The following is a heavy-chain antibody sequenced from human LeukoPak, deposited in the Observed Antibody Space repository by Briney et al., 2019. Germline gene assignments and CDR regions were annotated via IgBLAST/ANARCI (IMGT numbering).Heavy chain of an antibody. CDR3: ARHSQPASYYYYGMDV. J-gene: IGHJ6*02. Sequence: GASVKVSCKASGYTFTSYGISWVRQAPGQGLEWMGWISAYNGNTNYAQKLQGRVTMTTDTSTSTAYMELRSLRSDDTAVYYCARHSQPASYYYYGMDVWGQGTTVTVSS. CDR1: GYTFTSYG. CDR2: ISAYNGNT. D-gene: IGHD2-2*01. V-gene: IGHV1-18*01.